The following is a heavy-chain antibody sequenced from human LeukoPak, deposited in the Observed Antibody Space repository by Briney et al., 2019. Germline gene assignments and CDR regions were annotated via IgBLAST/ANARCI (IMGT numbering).Heavy chain of an antibody. D-gene: IGHD6-13*01. CDR2: ISWNGGSI. CDR1: GFTFDDYA. Sequence: PGRSLRLSCAASGFTFDDYAMHWVRQAPGKGLEWVSGISWNGGSIGYADSVKGRFTISRDNAKNSLYLQMNSLRAEDTALYYCAKDRKTSSQLAAAVYYYYGMDVWGQGTTVTVSS. J-gene: IGHJ6*02. V-gene: IGHV3-9*01. CDR3: AKDRKTSSQLAAAVYYYYGMDV.